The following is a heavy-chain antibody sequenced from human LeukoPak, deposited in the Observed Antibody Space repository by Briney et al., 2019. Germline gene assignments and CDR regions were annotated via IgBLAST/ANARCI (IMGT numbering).Heavy chain of an antibody. Sequence: GGSLRLSCAASGFTLSSYAMSGVRQAPGKGLEWVSGITRGGTTNHADSVRGRFTISRDKSRNTLCLQMNSLRVEDTAIYHCAKGFGMDAWGQGTTVTVSS. CDR1: GFTLSSYA. CDR2: ITRGGTT. V-gene: IGHV3-23*01. CDR3: AKGFGMDA. J-gene: IGHJ6*02.